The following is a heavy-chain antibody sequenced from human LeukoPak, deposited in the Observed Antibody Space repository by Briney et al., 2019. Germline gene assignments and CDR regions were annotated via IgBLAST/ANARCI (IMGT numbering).Heavy chain of an antibody. CDR2: IYHSGST. Sequence: SETLSLTCTVSGYSISNGYYWGWIRQPPGKGLEWIGSIYHSGSTYYNPSLKSRVTISVDTSKNQFSLKLSSVTAADTAVYYCARDPNGIYYYDSSLDYWGQGTLVTVSS. D-gene: IGHD3-22*01. J-gene: IGHJ4*02. CDR1: GYSISNGYY. V-gene: IGHV4-38-2*02. CDR3: ARDPNGIYYYDSSLDY.